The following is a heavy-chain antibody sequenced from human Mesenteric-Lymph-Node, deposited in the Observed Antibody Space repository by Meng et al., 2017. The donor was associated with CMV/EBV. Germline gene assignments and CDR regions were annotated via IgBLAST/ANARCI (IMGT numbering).Heavy chain of an antibody. Sequence: ASVKVSCKASGYTFTGYYLHWVRQAPGQGLEWVGWINPIRGDTNSAQKFQGRITMTRDTSITTAYLELSGLTSDDTAVYFCAREMRRATTTLQAGSWGQGTLVTVSS. V-gene: IGHV1-2*02. CDR3: AREMRRATTTLQAGS. CDR1: GYTFTGYY. J-gene: IGHJ5*02. CDR2: INPIRGDT. D-gene: IGHD4-17*01.